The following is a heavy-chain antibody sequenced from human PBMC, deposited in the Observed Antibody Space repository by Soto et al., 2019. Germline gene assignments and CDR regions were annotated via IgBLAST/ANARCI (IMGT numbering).Heavy chain of an antibody. J-gene: IGHJ4*02. CDR2: INSDGSST. CDR3: AREGPGGSYHPFDY. V-gene: IGHV3-74*01. CDR1: GFTFSSYW. D-gene: IGHD1-26*01. Sequence: EVPLVESGGGLVQPGGSLRLSCAASGFTFSSYWMHWVRQAPGKGLVWVSRINSDGSSTSYAESVKGRFTISRDNAKNTLYLQMNSLRAEDTAVYYCAREGPGGSYHPFDYWGQGTLVTVSS.